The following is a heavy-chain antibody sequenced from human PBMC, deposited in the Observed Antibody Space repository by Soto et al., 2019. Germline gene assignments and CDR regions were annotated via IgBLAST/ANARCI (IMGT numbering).Heavy chain of an antibody. CDR3: ARDSSRFFYYYGMDV. CDR2: IKQDGSEK. D-gene: IGHD3-3*01. J-gene: IGHJ6*02. CDR1: GFTFSSYG. V-gene: IGHV3-7*01. Sequence: GGSLRLSCAASGFTFSSYGMSWVRQAPGKGLEWVANIKQDGSEKYYVDSVKGRFTISRDNAKNSLYLQMNSLRAEDTAVYYCARDSSRFFYYYGMDVWGQGTTVTVSS.